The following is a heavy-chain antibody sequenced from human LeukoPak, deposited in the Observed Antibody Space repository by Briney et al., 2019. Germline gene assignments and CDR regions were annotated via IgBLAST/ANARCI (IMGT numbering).Heavy chain of an antibody. D-gene: IGHD3-22*01. J-gene: IGHJ4*02. CDR2: IIPIFGIA. V-gene: IGHV1-69*04. Sequence: SVKVSCKASGGTFSSYAISWVRQAPGQGLVWMGRIIPIFGIANYAQKLQGRVTITADKSTSTAYMELSSLRSEDTAVYYCARDANYYDSSGYPIYFDYWGQGTLVTVSS. CDR1: GGTFSSYA. CDR3: ARDANYYDSSGYPIYFDY.